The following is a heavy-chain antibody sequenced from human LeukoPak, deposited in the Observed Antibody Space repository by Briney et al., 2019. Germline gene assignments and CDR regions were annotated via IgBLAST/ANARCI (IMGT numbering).Heavy chain of an antibody. CDR1: GFTFSTYS. D-gene: IGHD1-14*01. Sequence: GGSLRLSCAASGFTFSTYSMNWVRWAPGKGLEWVSYISSGSGTIYYADSVKGRFTISRDNAKNSLYLQMDSLRDEDTAVYYCARDNLSPYWYFDLWGRGTLVTVSS. V-gene: IGHV3-48*02. CDR2: ISSGSGTI. J-gene: IGHJ2*01. CDR3: ARDNLSPYWYFDL.